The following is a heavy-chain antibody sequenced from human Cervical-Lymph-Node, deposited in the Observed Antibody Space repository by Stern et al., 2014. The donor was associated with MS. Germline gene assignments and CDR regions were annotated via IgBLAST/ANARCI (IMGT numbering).Heavy chain of an antibody. V-gene: IGHV1-69*01. J-gene: IGHJ3*02. CDR3: ARGTGEVDAFDI. CDR1: GGTFSSYA. D-gene: IGHD3-16*01. Sequence: QVQLGQSGAEVKKPGSSVKVSCKASGGTFSSYAISWVRQAPGQGLEWMGGVIPFFGTANFAQKFQGRVTITADESASTAYMELSSLRSEDTAVYYCARGTGEVDAFDIWGQGTMVTVSS. CDR2: VIPFFGTA.